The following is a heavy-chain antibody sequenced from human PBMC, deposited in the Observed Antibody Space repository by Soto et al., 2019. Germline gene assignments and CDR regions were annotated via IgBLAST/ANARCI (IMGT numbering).Heavy chain of an antibody. CDR3: AKENGYSSSWFEFDY. V-gene: IGHV3-23*01. D-gene: IGHD6-13*01. CDR2: ISGSGGST. CDR1: GFTFRSYW. J-gene: IGHJ4*02. Sequence: GGSLRLSCAASGFTFRSYWMSWVRQAPGKGLEWVSAISGSGGSTYYADSVKGRFTISRDNSKNTLYLQMNSLRAEDTAVYYCAKENGYSSSWFEFDYWGQGTLVTVSS.